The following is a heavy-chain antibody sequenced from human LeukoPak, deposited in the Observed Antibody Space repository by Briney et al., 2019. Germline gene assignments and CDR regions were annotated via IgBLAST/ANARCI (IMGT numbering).Heavy chain of an antibody. D-gene: IGHD4-23*01. Sequence: SETLSLTCTVSGGSISSYYWNWIRQPPGKGLEWIGYIYYSGSTNYNPSLKSRVTIAVDTSKNQFSLKLISMTAADTAVYYCARGGGNFPHAFDIWGQGTMVTVSS. CDR1: GGSISSYY. V-gene: IGHV4-59*01. CDR3: ARGGGNFPHAFDI. J-gene: IGHJ3*02. CDR2: IYYSGST.